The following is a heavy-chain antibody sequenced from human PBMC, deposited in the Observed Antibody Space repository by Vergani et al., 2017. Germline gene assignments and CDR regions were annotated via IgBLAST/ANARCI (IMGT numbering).Heavy chain of an antibody. D-gene: IGHD3-16*01. CDR2: INPSGGHT. J-gene: IGHJ4*02. CDR1: GYTFSNYY. CDR3: ARVGSAPDY. V-gene: IGHV1-46*01. Sequence: QVQVVQSGAEVKKSGASVKVSCKTSGYTFSNYYMHWVRQAPGQGLEWMGIINPSGGHTNYAQKFQGRVTMTRDTSTSTVYMELSSLRSEDTAIYYCARVGSAPDYWGQGTLVTVSS.